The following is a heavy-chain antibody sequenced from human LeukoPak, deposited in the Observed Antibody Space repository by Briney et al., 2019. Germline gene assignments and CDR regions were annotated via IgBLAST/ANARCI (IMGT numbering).Heavy chain of an antibody. CDR1: GFTVSSNY. J-gene: IGHJ6*02. V-gene: IGHV3-53*01. CDR2: IYRGGST. D-gene: IGHD3-10*01. CDR3: ARDDYYGSGSETYYYGMDV. Sequence: GGSLRLSCAASGFTVSSNYMSWVRQAPGKGLEWVSVIYRGGSTYYADSVKGRFTISRDNSKNTLYLQMNSLRAEDTAVYYCARDDYYGSGSETYYYGMDVWGQGTTITVSS.